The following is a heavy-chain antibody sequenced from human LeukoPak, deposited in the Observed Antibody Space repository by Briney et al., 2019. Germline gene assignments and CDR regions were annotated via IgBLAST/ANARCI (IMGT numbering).Heavy chain of an antibody. CDR1: GGSISSSSYY. J-gene: IGHJ4*02. Sequence: SETLSLTCSVSGGSISSSSYYWGWIRQPPGKGLEWIGSIYYSGNTYNNPSLKSRVTVSVDTSKNQFSLKLSSVIEADTAVYYCARAYAGYASRFDCWGQGILVTVSS. D-gene: IGHD1-1*01. V-gene: IGHV4-39*07. CDR2: IYYSGNT. CDR3: ARAYAGYASRFDC.